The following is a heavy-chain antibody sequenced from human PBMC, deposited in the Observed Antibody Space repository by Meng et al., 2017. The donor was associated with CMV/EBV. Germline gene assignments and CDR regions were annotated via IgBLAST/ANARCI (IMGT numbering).Heavy chain of an antibody. Sequence: SETLSLTCAVYGGSFSGYYWSWIRQPPGKGLEWIGEINHSGSTNYNPSLKSRVTISVDTSKNQFSLKLSSATAADTAVYYCFGSFTYYYGMDVWGQGTTVTVSS. V-gene: IGHV4-34*01. CDR2: INHSGST. CDR1: GGSFSGYY. CDR3: FGSFTYYYGMDV. J-gene: IGHJ6*02. D-gene: IGHD3-16*01.